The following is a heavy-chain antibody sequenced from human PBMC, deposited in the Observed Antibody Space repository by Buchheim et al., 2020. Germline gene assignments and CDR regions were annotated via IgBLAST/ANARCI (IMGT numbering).Heavy chain of an antibody. V-gene: IGHV3-49*04. Sequence: EVQLVESGGGLVQPGRSLRLSCTASGFTFGDYAMSWVRQAPGKGLEWVGFIRSKAYGGTTEYAASVKGRFTISRDDSKSIAYLQMNSLKTEDTAVYYCTRDLGPQQPVNWYFDLWGRGTL. D-gene: IGHD6-13*01. CDR1: GFTFGDYA. CDR3: TRDLGPQQPVNWYFDL. CDR2: IRSKAYGGTT. J-gene: IGHJ2*01.